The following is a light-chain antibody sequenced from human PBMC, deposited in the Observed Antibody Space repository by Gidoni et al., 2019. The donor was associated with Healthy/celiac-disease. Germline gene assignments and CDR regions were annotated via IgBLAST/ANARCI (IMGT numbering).Light chain of an antibody. J-gene: IGLJ3*02. CDR3: SSYAGSNNLV. V-gene: IGLV2-8*01. CDR1: SRDVGGYNY. CDR2: AVS. Sequence: QSALTQPPSASGEPGQSVTISCTGPSRDVGGYNYVSWYHQHQGKAPKLMIYAVSKRPAGVPDRFSCSKSGNTDSLTVSGLPAEDEADYYCSSYAGSNNLVFGGWTKLPVL.